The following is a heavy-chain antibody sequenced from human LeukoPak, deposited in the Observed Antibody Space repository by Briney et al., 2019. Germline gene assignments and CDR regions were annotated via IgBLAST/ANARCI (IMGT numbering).Heavy chain of an antibody. Sequence: GGSLRLSCAASGFTFSRYSMNWVRQAPGKGLEWVSSISSSSSYIYYADSVKGRFTISRGNAKNSLYLQMNSLRAEDTAVYYCARDTAMVVIDKFDYWGQGTLVTVSS. CDR3: ARDTAMVVIDKFDY. CDR2: ISSSSSYI. V-gene: IGHV3-21*01. CDR1: GFTFSRYS. J-gene: IGHJ4*02. D-gene: IGHD5-18*01.